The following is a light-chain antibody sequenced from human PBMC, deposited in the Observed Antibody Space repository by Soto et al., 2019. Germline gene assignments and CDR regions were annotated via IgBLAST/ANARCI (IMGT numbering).Light chain of an antibody. CDR2: LNSDGSH. CDR3: QTWGSGPVV. Sequence: QSVLTQSPSASASLEASVKLTSTLSSGHSSYAIAWHQQQPEKGPRYLMKLNSDGSHSKGDGIPDRFSGSSSGAERYLTISSLQSEDEADYYCQTWGSGPVVFGGGTKLTVL. V-gene: IGLV4-69*01. J-gene: IGLJ2*01. CDR1: SGHSSYA.